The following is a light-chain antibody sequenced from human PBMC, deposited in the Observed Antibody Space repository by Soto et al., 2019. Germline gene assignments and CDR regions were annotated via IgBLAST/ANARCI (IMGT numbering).Light chain of an antibody. CDR3: QQYDNLPRT. J-gene: IGKJ1*01. Sequence: EIHMTQSPSTLSASGGEGATLSCRASQSIRDWLAWYQQKPGQAPKLLIYAASSLQSGVPYRFSASGSGTDFTFTISSLQPEDIATYYCQQYDNLPRTFGQGTKVDIK. CDR2: AAS. CDR1: QSIRDW. V-gene: IGKV1-5*01.